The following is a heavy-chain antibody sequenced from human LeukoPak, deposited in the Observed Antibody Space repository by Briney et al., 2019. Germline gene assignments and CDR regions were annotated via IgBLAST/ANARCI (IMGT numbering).Heavy chain of an antibody. CDR3: ARDVRSPMGYHYYGMDV. CDR2: ISAGGDGT. Sequence: GGSLRLSCAASTFSFSRYPMGWVRQAPGKGLEWVSGISAGGDGTYHADPVKGRFTISRDNAKNSLYLQMNSLRAEDTAVYYCARDVRSPMGYHYYGMDVWGQGTTVTVSS. V-gene: IGHV3-23*01. CDR1: TFSFSRYP. D-gene: IGHD3-10*01. J-gene: IGHJ6*02.